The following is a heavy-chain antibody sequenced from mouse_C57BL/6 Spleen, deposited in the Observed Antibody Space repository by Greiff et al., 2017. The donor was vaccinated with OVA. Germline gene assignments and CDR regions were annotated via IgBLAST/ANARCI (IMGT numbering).Heavy chain of an antibody. CDR3: ARRSLFYAMDY. V-gene: IGHV1-50*01. Sequence: VQLQQSGAELVKPGASVKLSCKASGYTFTSYWMQWVKQRPGQGLEWIGEIDPSDSYTNYNQKFKGKATLTVDTSSSTAYMQLSSLTSEDSAVYYCARRSLFYAMDYWGQGTSVTVSS. CDR1: GYTFTSYW. J-gene: IGHJ4*01. CDR2: IDPSDSYT.